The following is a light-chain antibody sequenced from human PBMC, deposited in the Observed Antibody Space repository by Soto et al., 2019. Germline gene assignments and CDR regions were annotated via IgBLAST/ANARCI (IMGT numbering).Light chain of an antibody. CDR2: GAS. CDR1: QSVSSSY. V-gene: IGKV3-20*01. Sequence: EIVLTQSPGTLSLSPGERATLSCRASQSVSSSYLAWYQQKPGQAPRLLIYGASSRATGIPDRFSGSGSGTDFTLTMSRLELEDFAVYYCQQYGSSPLTFGGGTKVEIK. J-gene: IGKJ4*01. CDR3: QQYGSSPLT.